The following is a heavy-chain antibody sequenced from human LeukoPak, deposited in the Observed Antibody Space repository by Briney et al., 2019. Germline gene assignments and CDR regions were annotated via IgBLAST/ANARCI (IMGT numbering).Heavy chain of an antibody. CDR1: GFTFSSYA. Sequence: PGGSLRLSCAASGFTFSSYAMSWVRQAPGKGLEWVSAISGSGGSTYYADSVKGRLTISRDNSKNTLYLQMNSLGAEDTAVYYCAKGYSSSLYYYYYMDVWGKGTTVTVSS. J-gene: IGHJ6*03. V-gene: IGHV3-23*01. CDR2: ISGSGGST. D-gene: IGHD6-6*01. CDR3: AKGYSSSLYYYYYMDV.